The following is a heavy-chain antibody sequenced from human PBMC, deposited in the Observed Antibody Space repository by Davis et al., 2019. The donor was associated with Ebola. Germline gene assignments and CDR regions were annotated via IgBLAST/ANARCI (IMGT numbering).Heavy chain of an antibody. CDR1: GGSISSYY. CDR2: IYYSGST. V-gene: IGHV4-59*12. CDR3: ARDLQLAGMDV. J-gene: IGHJ6*04. Sequence: SETLSLTCTVSGGSISSYYWSWIRQPPGKGLEWIGYIYYSGSTNYNPSLKSRVTISVDTSKNQFSLKLSSVTAADTAVYYCARDLQLAGMDVWGKGTTVTVSS.